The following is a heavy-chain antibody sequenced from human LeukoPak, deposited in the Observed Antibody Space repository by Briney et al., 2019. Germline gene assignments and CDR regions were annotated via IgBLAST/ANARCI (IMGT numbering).Heavy chain of an antibody. J-gene: IGHJ4*02. D-gene: IGHD2-15*01. CDR2: INSDGSST. CDR3: AKDPDIVVVVAASFDY. V-gene: IGHV3-74*01. CDR1: GFTFSSYW. Sequence: GGSLRLSCAASGFTFSSYWMHWVRQAPGKGLVWVSRINSDGSSTSYADSVKGRFTISRDNSKNTLYLQMNSLRAEDTAVYYCAKDPDIVVVVAASFDYWGQGTLVTVSS.